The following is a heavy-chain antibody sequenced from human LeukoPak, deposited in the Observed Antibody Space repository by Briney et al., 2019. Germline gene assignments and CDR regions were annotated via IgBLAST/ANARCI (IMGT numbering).Heavy chain of an antibody. CDR2: IYYSGST. D-gene: IGHD4-17*01. J-gene: IGHJ6*03. V-gene: IGHV4-39*01. CDR1: GGSISSSSYY. CDR3: ARSSYGDYGDYYYYYMDV. Sequence: SETLSLTCTVSGGSISSSSYYWGWIRQPPGKGLEWIGSIYYSGSTYYNPSLKSRVTISVDTSKNQFSLKLSSVAAADTAVYYCARSSYGDYGDYYYYYMDVWGKGTTVTISS.